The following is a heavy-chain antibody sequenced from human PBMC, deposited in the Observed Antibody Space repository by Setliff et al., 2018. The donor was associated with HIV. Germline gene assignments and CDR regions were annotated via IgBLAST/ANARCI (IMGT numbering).Heavy chain of an antibody. CDR3: VASSSWSGRLNF. Sequence: SETLSLTCTVSGGSISSGDYYWSWIRQPPGKGLEWIGYMYYSGNTNYNPSLKSRVTISVDTSKKQFSLKLTSVTAADAAVYYCVASSSWSGRLNFWGPGTLV. V-gene: IGHV4-61*08. CDR1: GGSISSGDYY. J-gene: IGHJ4*02. CDR2: MYYSGNT. D-gene: IGHD2-2*01.